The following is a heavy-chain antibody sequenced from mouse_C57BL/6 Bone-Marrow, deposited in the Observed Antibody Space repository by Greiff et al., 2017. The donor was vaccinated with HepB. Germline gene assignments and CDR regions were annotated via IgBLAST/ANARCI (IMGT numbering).Heavy chain of an antibody. D-gene: IGHD2-4*01. Sequence: EVKLVESGPVLVKPGASVKMSCKASGYTFTDYYMNWVKQSHGKSLEWIGVINPYNGGTSYNQKFKGKATLTVDKSSSTAYMELNSLTSEDSAVYYCASSYYDYENYWGQGTTLTVSS. V-gene: IGHV1-19*01. CDR2: INPYNGGT. J-gene: IGHJ2*01. CDR3: ASSYYDYENY. CDR1: GYTFTDYY.